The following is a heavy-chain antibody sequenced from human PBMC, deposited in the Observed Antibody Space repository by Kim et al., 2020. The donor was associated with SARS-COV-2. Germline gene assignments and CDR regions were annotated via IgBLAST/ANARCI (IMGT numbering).Heavy chain of an antibody. D-gene: IGHD2-2*01. CDR2: ISYSGNS. CDR3: ARGQPLDY. CDR1: GGSIRSGGKF. Sequence: SETLSLTCSVSGGSIRSGGKFWTWIRQHPAKGLEWIGYISYSGNSHYNPSLRSRVSISLQTPENQFSLELTSVTAADTAVYYCARGQPLDYWVQGIL. J-gene: IGHJ4*02. V-gene: IGHV4-31*03.